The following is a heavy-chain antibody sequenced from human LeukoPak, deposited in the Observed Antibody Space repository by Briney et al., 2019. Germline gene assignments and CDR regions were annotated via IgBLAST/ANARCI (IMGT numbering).Heavy chain of an antibody. CDR1: GYTFTSYG. V-gene: IGHV1-18*04. D-gene: IGHD3-10*01. Sequence: GASVKVSCKASGYTFTSYGISWVRQAPGQGLEWMGWISAYNGNTNYAQKLQGGVTMTTDTSTSTAYMELRSLRSDDTAVYYCARVRHYGSGSYYRPSNFDYWGQGTLVTVSS. J-gene: IGHJ4*02. CDR2: ISAYNGNT. CDR3: ARVRHYGSGSYYRPSNFDY.